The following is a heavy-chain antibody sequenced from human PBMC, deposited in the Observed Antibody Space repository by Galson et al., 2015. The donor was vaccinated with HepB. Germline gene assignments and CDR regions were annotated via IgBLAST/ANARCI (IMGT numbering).Heavy chain of an antibody. V-gene: IGHV3-33*01. CDR1: GFTFSSYG. CDR2: IWYDGSNK. Sequence: SLRLSCAASGFTFSSYGMHWVRQAPGKGLEWVAVIWYDGSNKYYADSVKGRFTISRDNSKNTLYLQMNSLRAEDTAVYYCARDTRSSGWDGPWDYYYGMDVWGQGTTVTVSS. CDR3: ARDTRSSGWDGPWDYYYGMDV. J-gene: IGHJ6*02. D-gene: IGHD6-19*01.